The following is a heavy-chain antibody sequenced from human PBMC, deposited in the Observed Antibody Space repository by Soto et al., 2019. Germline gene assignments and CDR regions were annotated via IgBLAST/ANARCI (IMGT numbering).Heavy chain of an antibody. CDR1: GGSFSGYY. CDR2: INHSGST. J-gene: IGHJ4*01. D-gene: IGHD3-10*01. V-gene: IGHV4-34*01. CDR3: VSTHTDFVRGRKSVSAY. Sequence: QVQLQQWGAGVLKPSETLSLTCAVYGGSFSGYYWSWIRQPPGKGLEWIGEINHSGSTNYNPSLKSRVTISVDTSKNQFSLKLSSVTAAYTAVYYCVSTHTDFVRGRKSVSAYWGHGTPVTVPS.